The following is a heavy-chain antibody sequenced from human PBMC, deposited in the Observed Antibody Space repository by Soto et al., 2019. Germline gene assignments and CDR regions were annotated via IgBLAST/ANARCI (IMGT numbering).Heavy chain of an antibody. J-gene: IGHJ5*02. V-gene: IGHV4-59*01. CDR1: GGSISRYY. D-gene: IGHD2-8*01. CDR3: AIYATSRTRYSWFDP. CDR2: INYSGST. Sequence: SQNLSLPCTVSGGSISRYYWRWIRPPPGKELEWIGYINYSGSTNYNPSLKSRVTISVDTSKNQFSLKLSSVTAADTAVYYCAIYATSRTRYSWFDPWGQATPGTVSS.